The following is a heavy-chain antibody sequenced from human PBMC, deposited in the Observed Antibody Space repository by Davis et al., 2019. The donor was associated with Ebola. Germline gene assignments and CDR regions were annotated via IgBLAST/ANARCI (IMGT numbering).Heavy chain of an antibody. CDR3: ASQEEQPVRGGYYYGMDV. CDR2: IYPGDSDT. J-gene: IGHJ6*04. D-gene: IGHD6-6*01. V-gene: IGHV5-51*01. Sequence: GESLKISCKGSGYSFTSYCIGRHRQMLGKGLEWMGIIYPGDSDTRYSPSFQGQVTISADKSISTAYLQWSSLKASDTAMYYWASQEEQPVRGGYYYGMDVGGKGTTVTVSS. CDR1: GYSFTSYC.